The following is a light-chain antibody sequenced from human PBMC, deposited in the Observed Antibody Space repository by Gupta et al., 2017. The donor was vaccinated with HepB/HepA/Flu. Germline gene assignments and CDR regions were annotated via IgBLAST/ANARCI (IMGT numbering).Light chain of an antibody. CDR2: GAS. CDR3: QQYGSSPRT. Sequence: ILLTQSPGTLSLSPGERATLSCRASQSVSNSFLAWYQQKPGQAPRLLIYGASSRASGIPDRFSGSGSGTDFTLTISRLEPEDFAVYYCQQYGSSPRTFGQGTKVEIK. J-gene: IGKJ1*01. V-gene: IGKV3-20*01. CDR1: QSVSNSF.